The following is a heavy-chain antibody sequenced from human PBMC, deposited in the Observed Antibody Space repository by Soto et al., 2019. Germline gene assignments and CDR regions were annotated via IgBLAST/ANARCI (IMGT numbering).Heavy chain of an antibody. J-gene: IGHJ4*02. CDR3: VRDGWYSIQAPY. CDR2: IWYDGSNK. CDR1: GFTFSSHG. V-gene: IGHV3-33*01. D-gene: IGHD6-19*01. Sequence: QVQLVESGGGVVQPGRSLRLSCAASGFTFSSHGMHWVRQAPGKGLEWVAVIWYDGSNKYYADSVKGRFTISRDDSKNMVYLQMNCLRAEDTAVYYCVRDGWYSIQAPYWGQGTLVTVSS.